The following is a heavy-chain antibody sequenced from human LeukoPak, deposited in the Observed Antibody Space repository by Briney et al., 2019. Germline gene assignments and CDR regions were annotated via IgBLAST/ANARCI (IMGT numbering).Heavy chain of an antibody. V-gene: IGHV2-5*02. CDR3: AHTYTAMVYNWFDP. CDR2: IYWDDDK. Sequence: SGPTLVNPTQTLTLTCAFSGFSLSTSGVGVGWIRQPPGKALEWLALIYWDDDKRYSPSLKSRLTITKDTSKNQVVLTMTNMDPVDTATYYCAHTYTAMVYNWFDPWGQGTLVTVSS. D-gene: IGHD5-18*01. CDR1: GFSLSTSGVG. J-gene: IGHJ5*02.